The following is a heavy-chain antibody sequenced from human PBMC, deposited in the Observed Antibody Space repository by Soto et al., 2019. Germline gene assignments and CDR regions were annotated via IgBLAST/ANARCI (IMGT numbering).Heavy chain of an antibody. CDR1: GGSFSGYY. J-gene: IGHJ4*02. V-gene: IGHV4-34*01. Sequence: QVQLQQWGAGLLKPSETLSLTCAVYGGSFSGYYWSWIRQTPGKGLEWIGEINHSGSTNYNPSLKSRVTISVDTSKNQFSLKLSSVTAADTAVDYCARQSSSGPFDYWGQGTLVTVSS. D-gene: IGHD6-13*01. CDR3: ARQSSSGPFDY. CDR2: INHSGST.